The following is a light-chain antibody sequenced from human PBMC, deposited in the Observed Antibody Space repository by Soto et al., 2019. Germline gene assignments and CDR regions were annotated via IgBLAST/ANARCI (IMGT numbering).Light chain of an antibody. Sequence: DIQMTQSPSTLSASVGDRVTITCRASQSISSWLAWYQQKPGKAPKLLIYKASSLQSGVPPRFSGSGSWTEFTLTISSLQPDDFAAYYCQQYSSYSWTFGLGTKVEIK. CDR1: QSISSW. J-gene: IGKJ1*01. V-gene: IGKV1-5*03. CDR3: QQYSSYSWT. CDR2: KAS.